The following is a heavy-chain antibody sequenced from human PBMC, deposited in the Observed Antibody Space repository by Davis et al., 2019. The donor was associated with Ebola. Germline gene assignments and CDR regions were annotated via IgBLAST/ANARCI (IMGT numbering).Heavy chain of an antibody. D-gene: IGHD3-3*01. CDR2: ISSSSSTI. J-gene: IGHJ6*03. CDR1: GFTFSSYS. CDR3: ARSQYDFWSGYYTRGYYYYYYYMDV. Sequence: GESLKISCAASGFTFSSYSMNWVRQAPGKGLEWVSYISSSSSTIYYADSVKGRITISRDNAKNSLYLQMNSLRAEDTAVYHCARSQYDFWSGYYTRGYYYYYYYMDVWGKGTTVTVSS. V-gene: IGHV3-48*04.